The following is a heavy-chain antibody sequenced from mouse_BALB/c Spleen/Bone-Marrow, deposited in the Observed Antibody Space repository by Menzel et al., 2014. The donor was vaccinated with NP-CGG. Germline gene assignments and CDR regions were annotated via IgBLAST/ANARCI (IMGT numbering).Heavy chain of an antibody. Sequence: QVQLQQSGAELVRPGVSVKISCKGSGYTFTDFAIHWVNQSHTKSLEWIGVISPYYVDGGYNQKFKGKATMTIDRSSSTGYMERAGPTSENSAIYYCARGGASGRYYYALDYWGQETSVTVSS. CDR2: ISPYYVDG. D-gene: IGHD3-1*01. CDR3: ARGGASGRYYYALDY. V-gene: IGHV1S137*01. CDR1: GYTFTDFA. J-gene: IGHJ4*01.